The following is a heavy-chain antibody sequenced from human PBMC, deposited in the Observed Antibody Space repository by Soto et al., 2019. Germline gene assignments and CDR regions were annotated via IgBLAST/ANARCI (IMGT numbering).Heavy chain of an antibody. CDR3: GRVPVDTYMIYWSDP. V-gene: IGHV4-61*01. CDR1: GDSVSSGNYY. Sequence: SETLSLTCTVSGDSVSSGNYYWSWLRQPPGKGLEWIGSIYFTGSTNYNPSLKSRLTMSIDTSRNLFSLRLDSVTAADTAVYYCGRVPVDTYMIYWSDPWGQGTLVTVPS. J-gene: IGHJ5*02. CDR2: IYFTGST. D-gene: IGHD3-16*01.